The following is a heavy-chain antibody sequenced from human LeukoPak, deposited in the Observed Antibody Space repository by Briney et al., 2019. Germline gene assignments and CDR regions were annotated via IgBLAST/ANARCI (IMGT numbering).Heavy chain of an antibody. V-gene: IGHV2-26*01. D-gene: IGHD2-15*01. CDR2: IFSNVEK. CDR1: GFSLSNARMG. J-gene: IGHJ6*03. Sequence: SGPTLVNPTETLTLTCTVSGFSLSNARMGVSWIRQPPGKALEWLAHIFSNVEKSYSTSLKSRLTISKDTSKSQVVLTMTNMDPVDTATYYCARSYCSGGSCYSYYYYMDVWGKGTTVTVSS. CDR3: ARSYCSGGSCYSYYYYMDV.